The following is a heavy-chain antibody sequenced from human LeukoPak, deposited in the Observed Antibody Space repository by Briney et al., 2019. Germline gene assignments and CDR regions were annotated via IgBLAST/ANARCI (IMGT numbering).Heavy chain of an antibody. CDR3: ARQGGYCDISSCYSFYYYYYYMDV. J-gene: IGHJ6*03. CDR1: GYSISSGYY. D-gene: IGHD2-2*01. CDR2: MYHSGST. Sequence: PSETLSLNCAVSGYSISSGYYCGWIRQPPGKGLEWIGSMYHSGSTYYSPSLKSRVTISADTSNNQFSLKLSSVTAADTAVYYCARQGGYCDISSCYSFYYYYYYMDVWGKGTTVTVSS. V-gene: IGHV4-38-2*01.